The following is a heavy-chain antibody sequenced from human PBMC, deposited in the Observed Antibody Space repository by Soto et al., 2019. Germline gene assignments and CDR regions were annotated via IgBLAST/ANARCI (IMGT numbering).Heavy chain of an antibody. J-gene: IGHJ4*02. CDR2: IYYSGST. V-gene: IGHV4-59*01. D-gene: IGHD3-3*01. CDR3: ARGALEWSEKPYFDY. Sequence: SETLSLTCTVSGGSISSYYWSWIRQPPGKGLEWIGYIYYSGSTNYNPSLKSRVTISVDTSKNQFSLKLSSVTAADTAVYYCARGALEWSEKPYFDYWGQGTLVT. CDR1: GGSISSYY.